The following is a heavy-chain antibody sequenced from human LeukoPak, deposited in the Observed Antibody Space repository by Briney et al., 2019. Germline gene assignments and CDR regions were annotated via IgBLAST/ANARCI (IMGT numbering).Heavy chain of an antibody. J-gene: IGHJ3*02. CDR1: GGSISSYY. CDR3: AREGAITFGGAMNAFDI. Sequence: PSETLSLTCTVSGGSISSYYWSWIRQPAGKGLEWIGRIYTSGSTNYNPSLKSRVTMSVDTSKNQFSLKLSSVTAADTAVYYCAREGAITFGGAMNAFDIWGQGTMVTVSS. V-gene: IGHV4-4*07. CDR2: IYTSGST. D-gene: IGHD3-16*01.